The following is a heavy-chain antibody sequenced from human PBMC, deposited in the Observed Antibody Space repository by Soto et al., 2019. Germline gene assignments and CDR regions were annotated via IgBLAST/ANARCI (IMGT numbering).Heavy chain of an antibody. CDR2: ISYDGSNK. J-gene: IGHJ6*01. D-gene: IGHD5-12*01. CDR3: AKRAPPRYTSGKAYYYGMDV. V-gene: IGHV3-30*18. CDR1: GFTFSSYG. Sequence: QVQLVESGGGVVQPGRSLRLSCAASGFTFSSYGMHWVRQAPGKGLEWVAVISYDGSNKYYADSVKGRFTISRDNSKNTLYLQMNSLRAEDTAVYYCAKRAPPRYTSGKAYYYGMDVW.